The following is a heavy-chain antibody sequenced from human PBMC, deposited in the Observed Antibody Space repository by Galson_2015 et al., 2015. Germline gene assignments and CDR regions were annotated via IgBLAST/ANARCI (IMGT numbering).Heavy chain of an antibody. J-gene: IGHJ4*02. CDR1: GYTFTNYG. CDR3: ARERGLDYDDYGY. CDR2: ISAYNGNT. D-gene: IGHD4-17*01. V-gene: IGHV1-18*01. Sequence: SVKVSCKASGYTFTNYGISWVRQAPGQGLEWMGWISAYNGNTNYAQKVQGRVTMTTDTSTNTAYMELRSLRSDDTAVYYCARERGLDYDDYGYWGQGTLVTVSS.